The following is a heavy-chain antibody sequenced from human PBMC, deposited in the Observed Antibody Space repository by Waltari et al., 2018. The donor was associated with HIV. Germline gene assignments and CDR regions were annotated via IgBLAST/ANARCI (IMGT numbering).Heavy chain of an antibody. V-gene: IGHV3-21*01. CDR2: ISSSSSYI. CDR1: GFTFSGYS. Sequence: EVQLVESGGGLVKPGGSLRLSCAASGFTFSGYSMNWFGQAPGKGLSWVSSISSSSSYIYYADSVKGRFTISRDNAKNSLYLQMNSLRAEDTAVYYCARDSKGAAEPVDYWGQGTLVTVSS. J-gene: IGHJ4*02. CDR3: ARDSKGAAEPVDY. D-gene: IGHD2-15*01.